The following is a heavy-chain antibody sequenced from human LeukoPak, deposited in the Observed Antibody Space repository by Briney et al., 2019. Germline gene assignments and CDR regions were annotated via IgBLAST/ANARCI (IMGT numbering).Heavy chain of an antibody. J-gene: IGHJ4*02. D-gene: IGHD3-10*01. CDR1: GFTFSSYS. CDR3: AREELTRVRGVSDY. CDR2: ISSSSSYI. V-gene: IGHV3-21*01. Sequence: GGSLRLSCAASGFTFSSYSMNWVRQAPGKGLEWVSSISSSSSYIYYADSVKGRFTISRDNAKNSLYLQMNSLRAEDTAVYYCAREELTRVRGVSDYWGQGTLVTVSS.